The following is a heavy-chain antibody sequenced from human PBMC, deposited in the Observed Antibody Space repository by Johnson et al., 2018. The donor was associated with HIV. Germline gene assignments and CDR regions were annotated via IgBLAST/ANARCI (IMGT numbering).Heavy chain of an antibody. Sequence: VQLVESGGGLVQPGGSLRLSCAASGFTVSSNYMSWVRQAPGNGLEWVSVIYSGGSTYYADSVKGRFTISRDNSKNTLDLQMNSLRAEDTAVYYCARDHLRRSHAFDIWGQGTMVTVSS. D-gene: IGHD2-15*01. V-gene: IGHV3-66*01. CDR2: IYSGGST. CDR3: ARDHLRRSHAFDI. CDR1: GFTVSSNY. J-gene: IGHJ3*02.